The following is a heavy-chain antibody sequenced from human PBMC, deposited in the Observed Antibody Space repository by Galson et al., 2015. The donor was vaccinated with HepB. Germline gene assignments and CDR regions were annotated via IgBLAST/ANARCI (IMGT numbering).Heavy chain of an antibody. J-gene: IGHJ6*03. Sequence: SLRLSCAASGFTFSSYGMHWVRQAPGKGLEWVAVIWYDGSNKYYADSVKGRFTISRDNSKNTLYLQMNSLRAEDTAVYYCARDHYDFWSGYYRGRDESPYYYYYYMDVWGKGTTVTVSS. V-gene: IGHV3-33*01. CDR2: IWYDGSNK. CDR3: ARDHYDFWSGYYRGRDESPYYYYYYMDV. D-gene: IGHD3-3*01. CDR1: GFTFSSYG.